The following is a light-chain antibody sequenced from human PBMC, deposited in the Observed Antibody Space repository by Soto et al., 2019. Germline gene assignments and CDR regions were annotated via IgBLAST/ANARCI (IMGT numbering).Light chain of an antibody. Sequence: QSVLTQPRSVSGSPGQSVSISCTGTSSDVGRYSYVSWYQQHPGKAPKLMIYDVSERPSGVPDRFSGSKSGNTASLIISGLQAEDEADYYCCSFTSITTYVFGTGTKVTVL. CDR2: DVS. CDR1: SSDVGRYSY. V-gene: IGLV2-11*01. CDR3: CSFTSITTYV. J-gene: IGLJ1*01.